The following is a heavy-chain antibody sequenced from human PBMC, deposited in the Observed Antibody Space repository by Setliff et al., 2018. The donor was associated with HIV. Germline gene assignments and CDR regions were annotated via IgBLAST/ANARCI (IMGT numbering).Heavy chain of an antibody. CDR2: IRSKAYGGTT. V-gene: IGHV3-49*04. J-gene: IGHJ3*02. CDR3: TTDRVGGSSSWYRIGAFEI. Sequence: GSLRISCTASGFTFGDYAMSWVRQAPGKGLEWVGFIRSKAYGGTTEYAASVKDRFTVSRDDSKSIAYMQINSLKTEDTAMYYCTTDRVGGSSSWYRIGAFEIWGQGTMVTVSS. CDR1: GFTFGDYA. D-gene: IGHD6-13*01.